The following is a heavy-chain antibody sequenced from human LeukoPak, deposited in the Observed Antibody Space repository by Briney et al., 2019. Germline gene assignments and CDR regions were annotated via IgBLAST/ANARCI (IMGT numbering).Heavy chain of an antibody. Sequence: SQTLSLTCTVSGGYISSGGYYWSWIRQPPGKGLEWIGEINHSGSTNYNPSLKSRVTISVDTSKNQFSLKLSSVTAADTAVYYCARGRYYYDSSGSGYYYYMDVWGKGTTVTVSS. CDR1: GGYISSGGYY. CDR2: INHSGST. CDR3: ARGRYYYDSSGSGYYYYMDV. V-gene: IGHV4-30-2*01. J-gene: IGHJ6*03. D-gene: IGHD3-22*01.